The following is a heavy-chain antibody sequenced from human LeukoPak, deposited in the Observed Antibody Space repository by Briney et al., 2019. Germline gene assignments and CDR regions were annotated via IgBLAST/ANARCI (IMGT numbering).Heavy chain of an antibody. V-gene: IGHV3-13*01. J-gene: IGHJ5*02. D-gene: IGHD2-21*01. Sequence: GGSLRLSCAASGFTFSSYDMHWVRQPTGKGLEWVSGIGRAGDTNYLGSVKGRFTISRENAKNSLYLQMNSLRDGDTAVYYCVRGLAGGLDPWGQGTLVTVSS. CDR3: VRGLAGGLDP. CDR2: IGRAGDT. CDR1: GFTFSSYD.